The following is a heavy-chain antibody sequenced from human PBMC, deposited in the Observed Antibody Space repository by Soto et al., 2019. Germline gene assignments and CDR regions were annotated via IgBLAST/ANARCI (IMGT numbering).Heavy chain of an antibody. CDR1: GGSFSGYY. D-gene: IGHD1-1*01. CDR3: ARQSNWNYYYYDGMDV. Sequence: QVQLQQWGAGLLKPSETLSLTCAVYGGSFSGYYWSWIRQPPGKGLEWIGEINHSGSTNYNPSLKSRVTISVDTSKNQFSLKLSSVTAADTAVYYCARQSNWNYYYYDGMDVWGQGTTVTVSS. V-gene: IGHV4-34*01. CDR2: INHSGST. J-gene: IGHJ6*02.